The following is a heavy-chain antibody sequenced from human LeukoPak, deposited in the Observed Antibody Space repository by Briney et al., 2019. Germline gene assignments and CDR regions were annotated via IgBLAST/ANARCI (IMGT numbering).Heavy chain of an antibody. D-gene: IGHD4-17*01. CDR2: IKSKTDGGTT. V-gene: IGHV3-15*01. J-gene: IGHJ4*02. Sequence: GGSLRLSCAASGFTFSNAWMTWVRQAPGKGLEWVGRIKSKTDGGTTDYAAPVKGRFTISRDDSKNTLYLQKNSLKTEDTAVYYCTTAETTVIPTHKYYFDYWGQGTLVTVSS. CDR3: TTAETTVIPTHKYYFDY. CDR1: GFTFSNAW.